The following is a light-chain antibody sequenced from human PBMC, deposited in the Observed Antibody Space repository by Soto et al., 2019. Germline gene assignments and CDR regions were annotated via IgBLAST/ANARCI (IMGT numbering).Light chain of an antibody. V-gene: IGKV3-11*01. CDR2: DSS. CDR1: QSVQSY. CDR3: QHRSSWPLT. Sequence: EVVLTQSPVTLSLSPGERATLSCRASQSVQSYLAWYQQKPGQAPRLLIYDSSNRATGVPARFSGSGAGTDFTLTISTLEPEDFAVYYCQHRSSWPLTFGQGTRLELK. J-gene: IGKJ5*01.